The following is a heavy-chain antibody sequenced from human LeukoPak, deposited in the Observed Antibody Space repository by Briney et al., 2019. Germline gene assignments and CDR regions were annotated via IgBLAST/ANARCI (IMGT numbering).Heavy chain of an antibody. CDR3: ASAHYDYVWGSYRPFDY. J-gene: IGHJ4*02. D-gene: IGHD3-16*02. Sequence: SETLSLTCTVSGGFVSSGSYYWSWIRQPPGKGLEWIGYIYYSGSTNYNPSLKSRVTISVDTSKNQFSLKLSSVTAADTAVYYCASAHYDYVWGSYRPFDYWGQGTLVTVSS. CDR2: IYYSGST. CDR1: GGFVSSGSYY. V-gene: IGHV4-61*01.